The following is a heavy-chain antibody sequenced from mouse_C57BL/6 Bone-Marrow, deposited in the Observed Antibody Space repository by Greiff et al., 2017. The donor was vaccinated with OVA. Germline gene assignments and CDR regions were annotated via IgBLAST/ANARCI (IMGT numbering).Heavy chain of an antibody. CDR1: GYTFTSYW. CDR3: ARSPGWWYYFDY. D-gene: IGHD1-1*02. CDR2: IHPNSGST. V-gene: IGHV1-64*01. Sequence: VQLQQPGAELVKPGASVKLSCKASGYTFTSYWMHWVKQRPGQGLEWIGMIHPNSGSTNYNEKFKSKATLTVDKSSSTAYMQLSSLTSEDSAVYYCARSPGWWYYFDYWGQGTTLTVSS. J-gene: IGHJ2*01.